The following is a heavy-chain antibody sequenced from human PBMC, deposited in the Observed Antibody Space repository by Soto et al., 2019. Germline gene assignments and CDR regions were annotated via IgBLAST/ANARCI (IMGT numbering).Heavy chain of an antibody. V-gene: IGHV4-59*01. Sequence: QVQLQESGPGLLKPSETLSLTCTVPGGSISSYYWSWFRQPPGKGLEWIGYIYYSGGTNYNPSLKSRVTISVDTSKNQFSLKLSSVTAADTAVYYCARRYGGNFDYWGQGTLVTVSS. CDR1: GGSISSYY. J-gene: IGHJ4*02. CDR2: IYYSGGT. CDR3: ARRYGGNFDY. D-gene: IGHD1-26*01.